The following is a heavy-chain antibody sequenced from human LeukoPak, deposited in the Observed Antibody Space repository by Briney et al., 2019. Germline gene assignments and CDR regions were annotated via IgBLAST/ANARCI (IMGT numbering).Heavy chain of an antibody. J-gene: IGHJ4*02. CDR2: ISSSGSSI. V-gene: IGHV3-48*03. D-gene: IGHD6-19*01. CDR1: GFTFRNYV. Sequence: PGGSLRLSCGASGFTFRNYVVNWVRQAPGKGLEWVSYISSSGSSIYYADSVKGRFTISRDTAKNSLYLQMNSLRAEDTAVYYCARDRSGWYYFDSWGQGTLVTVSS. CDR3: ARDRSGWYYFDS.